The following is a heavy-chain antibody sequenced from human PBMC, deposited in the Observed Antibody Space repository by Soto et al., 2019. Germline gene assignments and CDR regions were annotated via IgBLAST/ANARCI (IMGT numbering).Heavy chain of an antibody. CDR1: GGSFRGYY. CDR2: INHSGST. Sequence: SETLSLTCAVYGGSFRGYYWSWIRQPPGKGLEWIGEINHSGSTNYNPSLKSRVTISVDTSKNQFSLKLSSVTAADTAVYYCARGPNYDILTGETPPHRFAPWGQGTLVPVSS. J-gene: IGHJ5*02. CDR3: ARGPNYDILTGETPPHRFAP. D-gene: IGHD3-9*01. V-gene: IGHV4-34*01.